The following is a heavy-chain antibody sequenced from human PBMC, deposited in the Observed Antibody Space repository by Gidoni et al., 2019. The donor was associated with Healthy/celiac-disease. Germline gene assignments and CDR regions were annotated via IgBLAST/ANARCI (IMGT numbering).Heavy chain of an antibody. V-gene: IGHV4-34*01. CDR3: ARGITSSLGTLPLGLVYYFDY. D-gene: IGHD2-2*01. J-gene: IGHJ4*02. CDR1: GRSFCGYV. Sequence: QARLQPLGAGMLHHSVTLCLTSAVHGRSFCGYVVGWIRQPPGKGLEWIGEINDSGSTNYNPSLKSRVTISVDTSKNQFSLKLSSVTAADTAVYYCARGITSSLGTLPLGLVYYFDYWGQGTLVTVSS. CDR2: INDSGST.